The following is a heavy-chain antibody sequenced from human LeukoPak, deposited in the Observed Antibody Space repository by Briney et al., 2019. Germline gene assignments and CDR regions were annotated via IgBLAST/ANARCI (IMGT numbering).Heavy chain of an antibody. V-gene: IGHV3-30*03. CDR2: ISYDGSNK. CDR1: GFTFSSYG. CDR3: ARSSGAPTDYYYGMDV. J-gene: IGHJ6*02. D-gene: IGHD1-26*01. Sequence: PGGSLRLSCAASGFTFSSYGMHWVRQAPGKGLEWVAVISYDGSNKYYADSVKGRFTISRDYSKNTLYLQMNSLRAEDTAVYYCARSSGAPTDYYYGMDVWGQGTTVTVSS.